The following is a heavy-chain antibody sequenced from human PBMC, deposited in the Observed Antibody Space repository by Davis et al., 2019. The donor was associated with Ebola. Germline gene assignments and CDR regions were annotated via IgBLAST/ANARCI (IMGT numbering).Heavy chain of an antibody. J-gene: IGHJ4*02. CDR3: AKGRFCGGDCYAYFDF. D-gene: IGHD2-21*02. V-gene: IGHV3-23*01. CDR1: GFTFSSYP. CDR2: ISDNGGLT. Sequence: GESLKISCAASGFTFSSYPMSWVRQASGKGLEWVSGISDNGGLTDYVDSVKGRFTISRDNSKNTLYLQMNSLRAEDTAVYYCAKGRFCGGDCYAYFDFWGQGTLVTVSS.